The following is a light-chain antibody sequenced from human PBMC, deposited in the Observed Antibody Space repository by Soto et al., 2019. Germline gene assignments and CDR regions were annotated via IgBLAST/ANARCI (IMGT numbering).Light chain of an antibody. CDR1: QSVSNS. J-gene: IGKJ1*01. Sequence: EIVLTQSPGTLSLSPGERATLSCRASQSVSNSLAWYRQKPGQAPRLLIYSASSRATGIPDRFSGSGSGTDFTLTVSRLEPDDFAVYYCQQYENLPQTFGQGTKVDIK. V-gene: IGKV3-20*01. CDR3: QQYENLPQT. CDR2: SAS.